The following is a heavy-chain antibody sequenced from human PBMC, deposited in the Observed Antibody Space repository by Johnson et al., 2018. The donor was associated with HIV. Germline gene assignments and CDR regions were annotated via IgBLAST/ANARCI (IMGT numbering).Heavy chain of an antibody. V-gene: IGHV3-7*02. Sequence: VQLVESGGGVVQPGGSLRLSCAASGFTFSSYWMSWVRQAPGKGLEWVANIKQDGSEKYYVDSVKGRFTISRDNAKNSLYLQMNSLRAEDTAVYYCAKPPSMGADAFDVWGQGTMVTVSS. CDR3: AKPPSMGADAFDV. J-gene: IGHJ3*01. CDR2: IKQDGSEK. D-gene: IGHD3-16*01. CDR1: GFTFSSYW.